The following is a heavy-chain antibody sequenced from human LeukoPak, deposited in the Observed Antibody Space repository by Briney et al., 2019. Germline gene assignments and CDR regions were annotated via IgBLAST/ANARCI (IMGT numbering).Heavy chain of an antibody. V-gene: IGHV3-74*01. D-gene: IGHD4-17*01. CDR2: INTDGSST. Sequence: GGCLRLSCAASGFTFSSYWMHWVRQAPGKGLLWVSRINTDGSSTSYADSVKGPFTISRDKLKNTRYLQMKSLTAEDTSMYLCERGDYAYYQHYHMHVWGKGTRVTVPS. CDR3: ERGDYAYYQHYHMHV. CDR1: GFTFSSYW. J-gene: IGHJ6*03.